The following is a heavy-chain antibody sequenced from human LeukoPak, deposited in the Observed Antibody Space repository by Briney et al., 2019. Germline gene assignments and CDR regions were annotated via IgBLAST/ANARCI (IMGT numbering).Heavy chain of an antibody. CDR3: ARALRYSSSNWFDP. CDR2: IIPIFGTA. Sequence: GASVKVSCKASGGTFSSYAISWVRQAPGQGLEWMGGIIPIFGTANYAQKFQGRVTITADESTSTAYMELSSLRSDDTAVYYCARALRYSSSNWFDPWGQGTLVTVSS. V-gene: IGHV1-69*13. CDR1: GGTFSSYA. J-gene: IGHJ5*02. D-gene: IGHD6-13*01.